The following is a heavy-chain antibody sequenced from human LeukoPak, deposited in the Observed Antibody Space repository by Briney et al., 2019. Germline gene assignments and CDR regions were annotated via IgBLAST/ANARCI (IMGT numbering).Heavy chain of an antibody. Sequence: AGGSLRLSCAASGFTFSSYAMHWVRQAPGKGLEWVAVISYDGSNKYYADSVKGRFTISRDNSKNTLYLQMNSLRAEDTAVYYCARDNLDYGDYVGYYFDYWGQGTLVTVSS. V-gene: IGHV3-30*01. CDR3: ARDNLDYGDYVGYYFDY. CDR1: GFTFSSYA. CDR2: ISYDGSNK. J-gene: IGHJ4*02. D-gene: IGHD4-17*01.